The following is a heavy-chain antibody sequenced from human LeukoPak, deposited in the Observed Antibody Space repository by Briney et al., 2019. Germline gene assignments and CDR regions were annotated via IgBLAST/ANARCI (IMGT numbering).Heavy chain of an antibody. Sequence: ASVKVSCKASGYTFTSYYMHWVRQAPGQGLEWMGIINPSGGSTSYAQKFQGRVTMTRDMSTSTVYMELSSLRSEDTAVYYCARYRFGRPFDYWGQGTLVTVSS. CDR2: INPSGGST. CDR1: GYTFTSYY. CDR3: ARYRFGRPFDY. V-gene: IGHV1-46*01. J-gene: IGHJ4*02. D-gene: IGHD1-1*01.